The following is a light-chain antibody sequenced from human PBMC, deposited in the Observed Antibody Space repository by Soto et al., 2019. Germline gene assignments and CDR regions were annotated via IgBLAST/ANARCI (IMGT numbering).Light chain of an antibody. CDR2: AAS. Sequence: DIQLTQSPSFLSASVGDRVTITCRASQGISSYLAWYQQKPGKAPKLLIYAASTLQSGVPSRFSGSGSGTEFTLTISSLQPEDFATYYCQQPHSYPRGFGQGTKVEIK. CDR3: QQPHSYPRG. CDR1: QGISSY. V-gene: IGKV1-9*01. J-gene: IGKJ1*01.